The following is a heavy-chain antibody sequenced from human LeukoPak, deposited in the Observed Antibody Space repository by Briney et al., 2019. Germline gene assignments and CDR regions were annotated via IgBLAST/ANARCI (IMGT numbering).Heavy chain of an antibody. CDR2: INHSGST. CDR3: ARGRGGYCSGGSCYSGYYYYYGMDV. Sequence: SETLSLTCAVYGGSFSGYYWSWIRQPPVKGLEWIGEINHSGSTNYNPSLKSRVTISVDTSKNQFSLKLSPVTAADTAVYYCARGRGGYCSGGSCYSGYYYYYGMDVWGKGTTVTVSS. CDR1: GGSFSGYY. J-gene: IGHJ6*04. D-gene: IGHD2-15*01. V-gene: IGHV4-34*01.